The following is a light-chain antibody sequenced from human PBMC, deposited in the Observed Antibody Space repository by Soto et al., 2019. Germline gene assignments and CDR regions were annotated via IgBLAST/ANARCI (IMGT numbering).Light chain of an antibody. CDR1: QYISSW. V-gene: IGKV1-5*03. CDR2: KTA. J-gene: IGKJ1*01. Sequence: DIQMTQSPSTLSASVGDRVIITCRARQYISSWLAWYQQKPGKAPKLLIYKTATLESGDPARFSVSGSGTDFTVPTSRGRPGDVSTCDGQQYDNDSLTFGQGTNVEL. CDR3: QQYDNDSLT.